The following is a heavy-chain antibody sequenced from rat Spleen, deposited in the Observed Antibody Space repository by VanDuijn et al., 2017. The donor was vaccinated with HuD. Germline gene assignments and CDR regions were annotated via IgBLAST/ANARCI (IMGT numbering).Heavy chain of an antibody. CDR1: GFTFSGFY. J-gene: IGHJ2*01. CDR2: ITYDGSST. CDR3: VRGAASVEY. Sequence: EVQLVESGGGLVQPGRSMKLSCAASGFTFSGFYMAWVRQAPKKGLEWVASITYDGSSTYYVDSVKGRFTVSRDNGKSTLYLQMNSLRSEDTAIYYCVRGAASVEYWGQGVMVTVSS. D-gene: IGHD4-1*01. V-gene: IGHV5-22*01.